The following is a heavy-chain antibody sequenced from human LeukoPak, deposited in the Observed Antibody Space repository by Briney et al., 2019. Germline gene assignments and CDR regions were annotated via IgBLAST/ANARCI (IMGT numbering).Heavy chain of an antibody. CDR3: ASERLQSWGY. CDR2: IYNSGST. CDR1: GYSISSGYY. V-gene: IGHV4-38-2*02. D-gene: IGHD3-16*01. Sequence: SETLSLTCTVSGYSISSGYYWGWIRQPPGKGLEWIGSIYNSGSTYYNPSLKSRVTISVDTSKNQFSLKLSSVTAADTAVYYCASERLQSWGYWGQGTLVTVSS. J-gene: IGHJ4*02.